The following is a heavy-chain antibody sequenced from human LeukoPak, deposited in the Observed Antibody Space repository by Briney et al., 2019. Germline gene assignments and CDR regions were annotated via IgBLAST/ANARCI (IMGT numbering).Heavy chain of an antibody. V-gene: IGHV3-21*01. CDR2: ISSTGSYI. Sequence: GGSLRLSCAASGFTFSNYGMNWVRQAPGKGLEWVSSISSTGSYIYYADSLKGRFTISRDNSKNTLYLQMNSLRAEDTAVYYCAKPGIRYCGGDCYSDYWGQGTLVTVPS. CDR3: AKPGIRYCGGDCYSDY. J-gene: IGHJ4*02. CDR1: GFTFSNYG. D-gene: IGHD2-21*02.